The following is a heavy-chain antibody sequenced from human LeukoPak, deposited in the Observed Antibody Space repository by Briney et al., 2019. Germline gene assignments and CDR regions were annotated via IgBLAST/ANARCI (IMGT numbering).Heavy chain of an antibody. CDR3: VRGRYSSGWFKDKNWFDP. CDR2: INDSGSS. D-gene: IGHD6-19*01. J-gene: IGHJ5*02. Sequence: SETLSLTCAGYGGSFGGYYWSWIRQPPGKGLEWIGEINDSGSSNYIPSLKSRATISVDTSKNQFSLKLSSVTAADTAVYYCVRGRYSSGWFKDKNWFDPWGQGIPVTVSS. V-gene: IGHV4-34*01. CDR1: GGSFGGYY.